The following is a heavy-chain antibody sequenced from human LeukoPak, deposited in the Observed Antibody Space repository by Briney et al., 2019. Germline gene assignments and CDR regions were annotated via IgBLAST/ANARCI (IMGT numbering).Heavy chain of an antibody. Sequence: SETLSLTCTVSGGSISSSSYYWGWIRQPPGKGLEWIGSIYHSGSTYYNPSLKSRVTISVYTSKNQFSLKLSSVTAADTAVYYCARDTYDSSGYDDSPAMDVWGKGTTVTISS. CDR2: IYHSGST. CDR3: ARDTYDSSGYDDSPAMDV. D-gene: IGHD3-22*01. CDR1: GGSISSSSYY. V-gene: IGHV4-39*07. J-gene: IGHJ6*03.